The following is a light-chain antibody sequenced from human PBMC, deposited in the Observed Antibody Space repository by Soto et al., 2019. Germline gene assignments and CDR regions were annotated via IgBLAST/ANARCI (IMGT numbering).Light chain of an antibody. CDR2: CVS. V-gene: IGKV3-20*01. J-gene: IGKJ1*01. CDR3: QQYMSSVT. CDR1: QSVDSTF. Sequence: EIVLTQSPGSLSLSPGERATLSCRASQSVDSTFFAWYQKKPGQAPSLRMYCVSKRATGIPDRFSGSGSGTDFTLTISRLEPEDFAVYYCQQYMSSVTFGQGTRVEIK.